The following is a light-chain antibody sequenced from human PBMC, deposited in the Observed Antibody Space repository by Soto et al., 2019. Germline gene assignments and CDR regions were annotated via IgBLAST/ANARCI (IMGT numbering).Light chain of an antibody. J-gene: IGLJ2*01. Sequence: QPVLTQSPSASASLGASVKVTCTLSSGHSSYSIAWHQQQPEKGPRFLMRVDSDGSHSKGDGIPDRFSGSSSGAERYLTISSLQSEDEADYYCQTWDTGIVVFGGGTKLTVL. CDR3: QTWDTGIVV. CDR1: SGHSSYS. CDR2: VDSDGSH. V-gene: IGLV4-69*01.